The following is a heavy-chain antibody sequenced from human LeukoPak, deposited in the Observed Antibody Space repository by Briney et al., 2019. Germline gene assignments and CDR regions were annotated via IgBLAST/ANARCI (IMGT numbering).Heavy chain of an antibody. Sequence: PGGSLRLSCAASGFTFSSYSMNWVRQAPGKGLEWVSYISSSSSTIYYADSVKGRFTISRDNAKNSLYLQMNSLRAEDTAVYYCARCSEFGELPANYWGQGALVTVSS. J-gene: IGHJ4*02. CDR1: GFTFSSYS. CDR2: ISSSSSTI. CDR3: ARCSEFGELPANY. D-gene: IGHD3-10*01. V-gene: IGHV3-48*04.